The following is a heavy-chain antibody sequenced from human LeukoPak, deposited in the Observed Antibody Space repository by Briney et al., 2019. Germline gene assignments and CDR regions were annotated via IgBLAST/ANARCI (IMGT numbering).Heavy chain of an antibody. V-gene: IGHV4-61*01. CDR1: GGSVSSGSYY. D-gene: IGHD3-22*01. CDR3: ARGGYYDSSGYYSAHFDY. Sequence: SETLSLTCTVSGGSVSSGSYYWSWIRQPPGKGLEWIGYIYYSGSTNYNPSLKSRVTISVDTSKNQFSLKLSSVTAADTAVYYCARGGYYDSSGYYSAHFDYWGQGTLVTVSP. J-gene: IGHJ4*02. CDR2: IYYSGST.